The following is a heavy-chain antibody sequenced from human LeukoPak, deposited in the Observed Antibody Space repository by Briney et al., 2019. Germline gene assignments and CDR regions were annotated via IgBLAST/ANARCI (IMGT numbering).Heavy chain of an antibody. CDR2: IYYSGST. J-gene: IGHJ4*02. CDR3: ARIAVAGDLDY. CDR1: GGSISSYY. D-gene: IGHD6-19*01. Sequence: PSETLSLTCTVSGGSISSYYWSWIRQPPGKGLEWIGSIYYSGSTYYNPSLKSRVTISVDTSKNQFSLKLSSVTAADMAVYYCARIAVAGDLDYWGQGTLVTVSS. V-gene: IGHV4-59*05.